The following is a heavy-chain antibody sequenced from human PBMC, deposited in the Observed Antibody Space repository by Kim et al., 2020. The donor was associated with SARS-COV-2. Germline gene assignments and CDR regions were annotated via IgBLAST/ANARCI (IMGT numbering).Heavy chain of an antibody. CDR1: GGSFIGYY. CDR2: INHSGST. J-gene: IGHJ4*02. D-gene: IGHD6-19*01. CDR3: ARRVSGWYWFVGY. V-gene: IGHV4-34*01. Sequence: SETLSLTCAVYGGSFIGYYWSWIRQPPGKGLEWIGEINHSGSTNYNPSLKSRVTISVDTSKNQFSLKLSSVTAADTAVYYCARRVSGWYWFVGYWGQGTLVTVSS.